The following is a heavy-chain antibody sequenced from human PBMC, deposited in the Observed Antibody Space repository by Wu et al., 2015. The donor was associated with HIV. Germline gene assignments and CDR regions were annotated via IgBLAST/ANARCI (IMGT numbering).Heavy chain of an antibody. CDR1: GYRFIDND. V-gene: IGHV1-2*02. Sequence: QVQLVQSGAELKKPGASVKVSCKASGYRFIDNDIHWVRQAPGQGLEWMGWINPHNGDTNYGHKFQDRVTMSTDTSISTAYMELRRLRSDDTAVYFCARDLGDDFAVRGFYWYMDVWGRGTAITVSS. D-gene: IGHD2-21*01. CDR2: INPHNGDT. CDR3: ARDLGDDFAVRGFYWYMDV. J-gene: IGHJ6*03.